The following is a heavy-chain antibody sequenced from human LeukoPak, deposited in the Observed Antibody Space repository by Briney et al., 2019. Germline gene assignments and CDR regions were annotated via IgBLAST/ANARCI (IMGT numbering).Heavy chain of an antibody. CDR3: ATSTMDYYDSSGYYGPNAFDI. V-gene: IGHV5-51*01. CDR2: IYPGDSDT. CDR1: GYSFTSYW. D-gene: IGHD3-22*01. J-gene: IGHJ3*02. Sequence: GESLKISCKGSGYSFTSYWIAWVRQMPGKGLEWMGIIYPGDSDTRYSPSFQGQVTISADKSISTAYLQWSSLKASDTAMYYCATSTMDYYDSSGYYGPNAFDIWGQGTMVTVSS.